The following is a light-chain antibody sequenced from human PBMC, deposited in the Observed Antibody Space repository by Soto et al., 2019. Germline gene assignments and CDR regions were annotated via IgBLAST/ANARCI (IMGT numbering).Light chain of an antibody. CDR1: QSVSSSY. Sequence: EIVLTQSPGTLSLSPGERATLSCRASQSVSSSYLAWYQQKPGQAPRLLIYGASSRATGIPDRFSGSGSGTDFTLTISRLEPEDLAVYYCQKYGRGELTFGGGTKVEIK. CDR2: GAS. J-gene: IGKJ4*01. V-gene: IGKV3-20*01. CDR3: QKYGRGELT.